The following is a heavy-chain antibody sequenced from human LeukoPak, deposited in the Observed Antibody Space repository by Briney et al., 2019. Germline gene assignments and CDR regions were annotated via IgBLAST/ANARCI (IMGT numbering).Heavy chain of an antibody. J-gene: IGHJ4*02. CDR2: IYYSGST. Sequence: PSETLSLTCTVSGGSISSYYWSWLRQPPGKGLEWIGYIYYSGSTNYNPSLKSRVTISVDTSKNQFSLKLSSVTAADTAVYYCARQNYYGSGNDYWGQGTLVTVSS. D-gene: IGHD3-10*01. V-gene: IGHV4-59*08. CDR1: GGSISSYY. CDR3: ARQNYYGSGNDY.